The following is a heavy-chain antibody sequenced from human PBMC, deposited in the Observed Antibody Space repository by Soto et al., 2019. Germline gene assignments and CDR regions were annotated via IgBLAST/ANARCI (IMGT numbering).Heavy chain of an antibody. CDR2: ISYDGSNK. Sequence: GGSLRLSCAASGFTFSSYGMHWARQAPGKGLEWVAVISYDGSNKYYADSVKGRFTISRDNSKNTLYLQMNSLRAEDTAVYYCAKDSSSSWYYYYYGMDAWGQGTTVTVSS. CDR1: GFTFSSYG. CDR3: AKDSSSSWYYYYYGMDA. J-gene: IGHJ6*02. D-gene: IGHD6-13*01. V-gene: IGHV3-30*18.